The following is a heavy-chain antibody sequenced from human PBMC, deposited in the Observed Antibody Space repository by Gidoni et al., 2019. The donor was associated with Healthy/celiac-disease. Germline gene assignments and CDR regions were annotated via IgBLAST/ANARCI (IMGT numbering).Heavy chain of an antibody. V-gene: IGHV3-33*01. CDR1: GFTFSSYG. D-gene: IGHD6-13*01. J-gene: IGHJ4*02. CDR2: IWYDGSNK. CDR3: ARDPEPRIAAAGIYLH. Sequence: QVQLVESGGGVVQPGRSLRLSCAASGFTFSSYGMHWVRQAPGKGLEWVAVIWYDGSNKYYADSVKGRFTISRDNSKNTLYLQMNSLRAEDTAVYYCARDPEPRIAAAGIYLHWGQGTLVTVSS.